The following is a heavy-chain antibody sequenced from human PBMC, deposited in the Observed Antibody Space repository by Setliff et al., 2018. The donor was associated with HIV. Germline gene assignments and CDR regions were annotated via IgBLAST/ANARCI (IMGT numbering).Heavy chain of an antibody. CDR2: IYASGST. CDR1: GGSFSGYY. V-gene: IGHV4-4*09. J-gene: IGHJ4*02. D-gene: IGHD3-22*01. CDR3: ARLGRAIDRGGYSLRFDY. Sequence: SETLSLTCAVYGGSFSGYYWSWVRQPPGKGLEWIGYIYASGSTNYTPSLKSRVTISIDTSKNQFSLRLRSVTAADTALYYCARLGRAIDRGGYSLRFDYWGQGTLVTVSS.